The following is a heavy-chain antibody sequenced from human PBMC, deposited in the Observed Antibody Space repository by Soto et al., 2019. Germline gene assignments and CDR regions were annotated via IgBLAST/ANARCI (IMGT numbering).Heavy chain of an antibody. Sequence: GGSLRLSCAASGFTFSSYGMHWVRQAPGKGLEWVAVISYDGSNKYYADSVKGRFTISRDNSKNTLYLQMNSLRAEDTAVYYCAKVDIVVVVAATRKLVNGMDVWGQGTTVTVSS. CDR3: AKVDIVVVVAATRKLVNGMDV. V-gene: IGHV3-30*18. D-gene: IGHD2-15*01. J-gene: IGHJ6*02. CDR1: GFTFSSYG. CDR2: ISYDGSNK.